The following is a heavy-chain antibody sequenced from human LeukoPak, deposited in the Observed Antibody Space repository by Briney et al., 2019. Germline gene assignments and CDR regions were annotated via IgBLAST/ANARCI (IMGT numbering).Heavy chain of an antibody. CDR2: IKQDGSEK. J-gene: IGHJ1*01. Sequence: GGSLRLSCVGSGLSFSSYWVSWFRQAPGKGLEWVANIKQDGSEKYHVDSVKGRFTVSRDNAKNLLYLQMNSLRDEDTAVYYCARVIQLPKEYFQHWGQGTLVTVSP. CDR3: ARVIQLPKEYFQH. CDR1: GLSFSSYW. V-gene: IGHV3-7*03. D-gene: IGHD2-2*01.